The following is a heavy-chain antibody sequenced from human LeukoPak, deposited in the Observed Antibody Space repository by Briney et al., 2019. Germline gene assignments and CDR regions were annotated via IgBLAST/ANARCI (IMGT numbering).Heavy chain of an antibody. V-gene: IGHV4-59*01. Sequence: SETLSLTCTVSGASITTYYWTWIRQPPGKGLEWIGYIYHSGSTNYNPSLKSRVTISLDTSRNQFSLRLSSVTAADTAVYFCAREYSTSSEGDYFDYWGQGVLVTVSS. D-gene: IGHD6-6*01. CDR2: IYHSGST. CDR1: GASITTYY. CDR3: AREYSTSSEGDYFDY. J-gene: IGHJ4*02.